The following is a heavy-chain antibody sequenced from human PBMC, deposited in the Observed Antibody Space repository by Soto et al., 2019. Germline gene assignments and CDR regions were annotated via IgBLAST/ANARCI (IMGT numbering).Heavy chain of an antibody. CDR3: ARVTHRTSNLYFYVY. V-gene: IGHV4-59*01. Sequence: PSETLSLTCTGSGASIISYYWPWILQPPGKGLEWIGYISYSGSTNYNPSLKSRVTISVDTSKNQFSLKLTSVTAADTAVYFCARVTHRTSNLYFYVYWGQGILVTVSS. CDR2: ISYSGST. D-gene: IGHD3-10*02. J-gene: IGHJ4*02. CDR1: GASIISYY.